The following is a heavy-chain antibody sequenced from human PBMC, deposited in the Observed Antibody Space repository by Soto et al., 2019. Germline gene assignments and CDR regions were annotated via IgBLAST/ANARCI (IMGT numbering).Heavy chain of an antibody. J-gene: IGHJ4*02. Sequence: SETLSLTCAVSGGSISSGGYSWSWIRQPPGKGLEWIGYIYHSGSTYYNPSLKSRVTISVDRSKNQFSLKLSSVTAADTAVYYCARVNHYDILTVFDYWGQGTLVTVSS. V-gene: IGHV4-30-2*01. CDR2: IYHSGST. CDR1: GGSISSGGYS. D-gene: IGHD3-9*01. CDR3: ARVNHYDILTVFDY.